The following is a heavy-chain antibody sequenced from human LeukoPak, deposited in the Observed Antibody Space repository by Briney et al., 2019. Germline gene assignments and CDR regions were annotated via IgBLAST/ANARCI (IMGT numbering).Heavy chain of an antibody. CDR1: GYTFTGYY. Sequence: RASVKVSCKASGYTFTGYYMHWVRQAPGQGLEWMGWINPNSGGTNYAQKFQGRVTMTRDTSISTTYMELSRLRSDDTAVYYCASPSYQLLPYYYYGMDVWGQGTTVTVSS. D-gene: IGHD2-2*01. CDR3: ASPSYQLLPYYYYGMDV. J-gene: IGHJ6*02. CDR2: INPNSGGT. V-gene: IGHV1-2*02.